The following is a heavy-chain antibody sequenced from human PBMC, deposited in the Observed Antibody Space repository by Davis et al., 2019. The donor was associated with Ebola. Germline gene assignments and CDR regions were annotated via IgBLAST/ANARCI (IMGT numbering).Heavy chain of an antibody. CDR2: IYYSGST. Sequence: SETLSLSCTVSGGSISSYYWSWIRQPPGKGLEWIGYIYYSGSTNYNPSLKSRVTISVDTSKNQFSLKLSPVTAADTTVYYCASSTYYYDSSGYWTNWFDPWGQGTLVTVSS. CDR3: ASSTYYYDSSGYWTNWFDP. J-gene: IGHJ5*02. V-gene: IGHV4-59*01. D-gene: IGHD3-22*01. CDR1: GGSISSYY.